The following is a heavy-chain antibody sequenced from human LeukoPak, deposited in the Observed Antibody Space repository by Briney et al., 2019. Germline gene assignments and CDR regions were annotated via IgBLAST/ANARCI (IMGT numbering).Heavy chain of an antibody. CDR1: GYTFTSYD. CDR2: MNPNSGNT. J-gene: IGHJ4*02. D-gene: IGHD3-10*01. V-gene: IGHV1-8*01. CDR3: ARVFSWFGELFVYYFDY. Sequence: ASVKVSCKASGYTFTSYDINWVRQATGQGLEWMGWMNPNSGNTGYAQKFQGRVTMTRNTSISTAYMELSSLRSEDTAVYYCARVFSWFGELFVYYFDYWGQGTLVTVSS.